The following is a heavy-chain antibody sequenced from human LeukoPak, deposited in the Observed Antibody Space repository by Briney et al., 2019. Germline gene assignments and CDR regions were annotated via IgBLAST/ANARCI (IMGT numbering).Heavy chain of an antibody. CDR2: ISFTGNT. D-gene: IGHD3-22*01. Sequence: SQTLSLTCTVSGGSISSGGYYWSWIRQSPGKRLEWIAYISFTGNTNYNPSLKSRVTISLDTSKTHFSLTLSSLTAADTAVYYCARSPPGWYYDNSGQYYFDTWGQGALVTVSS. CDR3: ARSPPGWYYDNSGQYYFDT. V-gene: IGHV4-61*03. J-gene: IGHJ4*02. CDR1: GGSISSGGYY.